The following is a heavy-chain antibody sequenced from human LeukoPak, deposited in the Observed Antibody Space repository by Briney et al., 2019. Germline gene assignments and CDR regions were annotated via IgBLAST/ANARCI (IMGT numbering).Heavy chain of an antibody. CDR3: ARVYRDYYDGLDY. CDR1: GFTFSSYW. CDR2: IKQDGSEK. D-gene: IGHD3-22*01. V-gene: IGHV3-7*01. J-gene: IGHJ4*02. Sequence: GGSLRLSCAASGFTFSSYWMSWVRQAPGKGLEWVANIKQDGSEKYYVDSVKGRFTISGDNAKNSLYLQMNSLRAEDTAVYYCARVYRDYYDGLDYWGQGTLVTVSS.